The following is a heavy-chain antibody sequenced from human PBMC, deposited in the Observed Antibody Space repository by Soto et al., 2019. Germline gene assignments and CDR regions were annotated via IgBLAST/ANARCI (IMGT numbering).Heavy chain of an antibody. J-gene: IGHJ4*02. CDR3: ARGRNYYDGTGYFDLDY. D-gene: IGHD3-22*01. CDR2: INANSGGT. Sequence: QVQLVQSGAEVKKPGASVKVSCESSGFSLTDHYLHWVREAPGQGLEWLGWINANSGGTKYAQKFQGRVAMTRDTSITTVYMELSRLRSDDTAVYFCARGRNYYDGTGYFDLDYWGQGTLVTVSS. CDR1: GFSLTDHY. V-gene: IGHV1-2*02.